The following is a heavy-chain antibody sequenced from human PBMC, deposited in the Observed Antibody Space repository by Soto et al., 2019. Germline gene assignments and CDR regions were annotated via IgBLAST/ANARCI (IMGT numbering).Heavy chain of an antibody. CDR2: INHSGST. CDR3: VRAYCSGGRCSPGAY. CDR1: GGSFSGYY. V-gene: IGHV4-34*01. Sequence: SETLSLTCAVYGGSFSGYYWSWIRQPPGKGLEWIGEINHSGSTNYNPSLKSRVTISVDTSKNQFSLKLSSVTAADTAVYYCVRAYCSGGRCSPGAYWGQGTLVTVSS. J-gene: IGHJ4*02. D-gene: IGHD2-15*01.